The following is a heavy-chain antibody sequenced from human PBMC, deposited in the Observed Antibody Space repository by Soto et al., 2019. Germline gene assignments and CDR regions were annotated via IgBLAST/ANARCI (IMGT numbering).Heavy chain of an antibody. CDR1: SDSVRNYF. V-gene: IGHV4-59*02. CDR2: IFYSGTT. Sequence: SETLSLTCIISSDSVRNYFWSWIRQPPGKGLEWIGYIFYSGTTNYNPSLKGRVTMSFDTSKNQFSLILSAVTAADSAVYYCARDASMIGRFYFDYWGRGTLVTVSS. CDR3: ARDASMIGRFYFDY. J-gene: IGHJ4*01. D-gene: IGHD2-21*01.